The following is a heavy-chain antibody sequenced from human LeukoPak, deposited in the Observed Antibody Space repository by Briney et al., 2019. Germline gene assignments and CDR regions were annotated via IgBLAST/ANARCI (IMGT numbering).Heavy chain of an antibody. D-gene: IGHD2-2*01. J-gene: IGHJ4*02. CDR3: ARSLYQLPIDY. CDR1: GGSFSGYY. V-gene: IGHV4-34*01. Sequence: SSETLSLTCAVYGGSFSGYYWSWIRQPPGKGLEWIGEINHSGSTNYNPPLKSRVTISVDTSKNQFSLKLSSVTAADTAVYYCARSLYQLPIDYWGQGTLVTVSS. CDR2: INHSGST.